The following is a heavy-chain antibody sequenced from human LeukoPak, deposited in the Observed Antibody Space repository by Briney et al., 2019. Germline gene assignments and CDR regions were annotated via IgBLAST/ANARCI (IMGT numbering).Heavy chain of an antibody. V-gene: IGHV1-2*02. CDR2: INPNSGGT. J-gene: IGHJ6*03. CDR1: GYTFTGYY. CDR3: ARVMVRGASGYYYYYMDV. Sequence: GASVKVSCKASGYTFTGYYMHWVRQAPGQGLEWMGWINPNSGGTNYAQKFQGRVTMTRDTSIRTAYMELSRLRSDDTAVYYCARVMVRGASGYYYYYMDVWGKGTTVTVSS. D-gene: IGHD3-10*01.